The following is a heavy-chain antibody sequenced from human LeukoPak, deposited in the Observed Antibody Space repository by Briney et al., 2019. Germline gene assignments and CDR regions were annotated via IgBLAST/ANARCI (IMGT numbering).Heavy chain of an antibody. Sequence: RAGGSLRLSCAASGFTFSSYEMNWVRQAPGKGLEWVSYISSSGSTIYYADSVKGRFTISRDNAKNSLYLQMNSLRAEDTAVYYCARDSFLAGGVDWFDPWGQGTLVTVSS. J-gene: IGHJ5*02. CDR2: ISSSGSTI. V-gene: IGHV3-48*03. D-gene: IGHD2-8*02. CDR3: ARDSFLAGGVDWFDP. CDR1: GFTFSSYE.